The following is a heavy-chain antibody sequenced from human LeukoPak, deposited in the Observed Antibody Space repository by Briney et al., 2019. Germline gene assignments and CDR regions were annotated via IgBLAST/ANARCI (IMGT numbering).Heavy chain of an antibody. CDR1: GYTFTSYG. CDR3: ARWAHYDILTGYPHFDY. V-gene: IGHV1-18*04. J-gene: IGHJ4*02. Sequence: GASVKVSCKASGYTFTSYGISWVRQAPGQGLEWMGWISAYNGNTNYAQKLQGRVTMTTDTSTSTAYMELRSLRPDDTAVYYGARWAHYDILTGYPHFDYWGQGTLVTVSS. D-gene: IGHD3-9*01. CDR2: ISAYNGNT.